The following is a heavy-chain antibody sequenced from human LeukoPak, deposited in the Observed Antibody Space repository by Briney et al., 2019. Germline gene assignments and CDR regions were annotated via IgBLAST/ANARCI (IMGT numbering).Heavy chain of an antibody. V-gene: IGHV1-8*01. D-gene: IGHD6-13*01. CDR2: MNPNSGNT. CDR3: ARGRRAAAGQDY. Sequence: GASVKVSCKASGYTFTSYDINWVRQATGQGREWMGWMNPNSGNTGYAQRFQGRVTVTRNTSISTAYMELSSLRSEDTAVYYCARGRRAAAGQDYWGQGTLVTVSS. J-gene: IGHJ4*02. CDR1: GYTFTSYD.